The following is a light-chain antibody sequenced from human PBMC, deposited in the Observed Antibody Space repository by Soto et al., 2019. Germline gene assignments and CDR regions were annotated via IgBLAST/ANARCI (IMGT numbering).Light chain of an antibody. J-gene: IGKJ1*01. V-gene: IGKV3-15*01. CDR3: QQRSNWLT. Sequence: EIVMTQSPATLSVSPGERATLSCRASQSISSNLAWYQQKPGQPPRLLVYGASTRASGIPARFSGSGSGTEFTLTISSLQSEDFAIYYCQQRSNWLTFGQGTKVDIK. CDR1: QSISSN. CDR2: GAS.